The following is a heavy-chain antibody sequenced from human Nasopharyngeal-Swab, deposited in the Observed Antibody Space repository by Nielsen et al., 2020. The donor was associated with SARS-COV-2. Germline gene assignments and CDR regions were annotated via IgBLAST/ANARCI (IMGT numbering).Heavy chain of an antibody. CDR3: ARAGRERVVITKFDY. Sequence: RQAPGKGLEWIGYIYYRGSTYYNPSLKSRVTISVDTSKNQFSLKLSSVTDADTAVYYCARAGRERVVITKFDYWGQGTLVTVSS. V-gene: IGHV4-30-4*01. CDR2: IYYRGST. D-gene: IGHD3-22*01. J-gene: IGHJ4*02.